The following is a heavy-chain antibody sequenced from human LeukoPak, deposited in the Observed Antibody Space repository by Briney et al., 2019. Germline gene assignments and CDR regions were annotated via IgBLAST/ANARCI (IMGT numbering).Heavy chain of an antibody. V-gene: IGHV3-48*01. Sequence: GGSLRLSCAASGFTFSSYSMNWVRQAPGKGLEWVSYVGAIGSSTISYADSVMGRFTISKDNAKNSVFLQMNSLRAEDTAVYYCARDLHYAFDIWGQGTMVTVSS. CDR3: ARDLHYAFDI. CDR1: GFTFSSYS. CDR2: VGAIGSSTI. J-gene: IGHJ3*02.